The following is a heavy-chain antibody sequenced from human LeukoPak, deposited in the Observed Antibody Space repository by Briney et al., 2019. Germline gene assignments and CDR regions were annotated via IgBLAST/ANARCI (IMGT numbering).Heavy chain of an antibody. Sequence: PSETLSLICTTSGAPISRFYWCWVRQPPGKGLEWIGNIYNGVPTFFNPSLTSRVTLSVDTSKTQFSLQLASVPAADTAVSYCVQTTGWPGFDYWGQGILVTVSS. CDR2: IYNGVPT. CDR3: VQTTGWPGFDY. J-gene: IGHJ4*02. CDR1: GAPISRFY. V-gene: IGHV4-4*09. D-gene: IGHD6-19*01.